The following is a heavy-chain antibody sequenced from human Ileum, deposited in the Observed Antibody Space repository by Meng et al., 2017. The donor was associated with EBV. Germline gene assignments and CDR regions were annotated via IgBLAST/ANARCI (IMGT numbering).Heavy chain of an antibody. J-gene: IGHJ4*02. D-gene: IGHD3-22*01. CDR2: IDYGGCT. V-gene: IGHV4-28*01. CDR3: ARNVPGTSAYYD. CDR1: GYFKSSTNW. Sequence: GELRAAGPGVVKPSATLPRTCAVSGYFKSSTNWLGWIRQPPGKGLEWIGYIDYGGCTSYNASLKSRVTMSVDTSKNQFYPNLNSVTAGDTAVYYCARNVPGTSAYYDWGQGTLVTVSS.